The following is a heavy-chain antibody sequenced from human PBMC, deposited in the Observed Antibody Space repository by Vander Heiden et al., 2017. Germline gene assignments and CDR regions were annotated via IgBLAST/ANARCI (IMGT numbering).Heavy chain of an antibody. CDR1: GGSISSHY. V-gene: IGHV4-59*11. D-gene: IGHD1-26*01. J-gene: IGHJ4*02. CDR2: INYSGGN. CDR3: AGGYNIDY. Sequence: QVQLQESGPGLVKPSETLSLTSTVPGGSISSHYWMWIRQPPGKGLEWVGYINYSGGNNYNPSLKSRVTIAVDKSKNQFSLTLRSVTAADTAAYYCAGGYNIDYWGQGTLVTVSS.